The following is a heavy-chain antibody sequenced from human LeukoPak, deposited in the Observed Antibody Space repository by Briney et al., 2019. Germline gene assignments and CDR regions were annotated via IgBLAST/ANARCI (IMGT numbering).Heavy chain of an antibody. J-gene: IGHJ4*02. CDR3: AGVSGWSPFDD. Sequence: ASVKVSCKASGYTFTSYDINWVRQAPGQRLEWMGWIKTDNGDTKYSQKFQGRVIITRDTSATTAYTSTAYMELSSLTTEDTAVYYCAGVSGWSPFDDWGQGTLVTVSS. CDR2: IKTDNGDT. D-gene: IGHD6-19*01. V-gene: IGHV1-3*04. CDR1: GYTFTSYD.